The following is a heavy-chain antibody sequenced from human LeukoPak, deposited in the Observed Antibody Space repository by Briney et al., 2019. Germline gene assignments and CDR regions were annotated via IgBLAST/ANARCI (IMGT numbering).Heavy chain of an antibody. Sequence: PSETLSLTCTVSGGSINSTNYYWGWIRQPPGKGLEWIGSIYYSGSTYYNPSLRSRVTISVDTSKNQFSLKLTSVTAADTAVYYCAIYDSSGYYRPLDYWGQGTLVTVSS. CDR2: IYYSGST. CDR1: GGSINSTNYY. D-gene: IGHD3-22*01. V-gene: IGHV4-39*01. J-gene: IGHJ4*02. CDR3: AIYDSSGYYRPLDY.